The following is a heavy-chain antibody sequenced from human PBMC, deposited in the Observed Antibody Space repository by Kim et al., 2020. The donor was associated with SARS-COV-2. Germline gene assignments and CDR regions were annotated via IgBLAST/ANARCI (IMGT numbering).Heavy chain of an antibody. CDR1: GYTFTSYY. Sequence: ASVKVSCKASGYTFTSYYMHWVRQAPGQGLEWMGIINPSGGSTSYAQKFQGRVTMTRDTSTSTVYMELSSLRSEDTAVYYCAREGTGYSSGRDVYYGMDVWGQGTTFTVSS. V-gene: IGHV1-46*01. D-gene: IGHD6-19*01. J-gene: IGHJ6*02. CDR3: AREGTGYSSGRDVYYGMDV. CDR2: INPSGGST.